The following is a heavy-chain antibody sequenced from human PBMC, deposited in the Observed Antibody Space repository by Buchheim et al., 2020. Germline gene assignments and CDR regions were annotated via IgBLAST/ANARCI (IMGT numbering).Heavy chain of an antibody. V-gene: IGHV3-30-3*01. CDR1: GFTFSSYD. CDR2: ISYDGSNK. J-gene: IGHJ4*02. Sequence: QVQLVESGGGVVQPGRSLRLSCAASGFTFSSYDMHWVRQAPGKGLEWVAVISYDGSNKYYADSVKGRFTISRDNSKNTLYLQMNSLRAEDTAVYYCASLQNGYWGQGTL. D-gene: IGHD2-15*01. CDR3: ASLQNGY.